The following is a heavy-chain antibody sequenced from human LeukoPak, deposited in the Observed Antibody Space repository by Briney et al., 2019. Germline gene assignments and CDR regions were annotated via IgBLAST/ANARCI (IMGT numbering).Heavy chain of an antibody. Sequence: GGSLRLSCVASGFKFKSYWMHWVRQAPGKGLVWIGRVNGDGSKTDYADSVKGRFVTSRDNAKDTLYLQMDSLTAEDTAVYFCTRGMLDYYDSSGFSSTDYWGQGTLVTVSS. CDR2: VNGDGSKT. CDR1: GFKFKSYW. D-gene: IGHD3-22*01. CDR3: TRGMLDYYDSSGFSSTDY. J-gene: IGHJ4*02. V-gene: IGHV3-74*01.